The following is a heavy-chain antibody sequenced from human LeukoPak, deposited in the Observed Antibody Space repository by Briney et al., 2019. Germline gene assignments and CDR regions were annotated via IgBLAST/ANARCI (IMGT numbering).Heavy chain of an antibody. V-gene: IGHV3-30*02. CDR2: IRYDGSNK. J-gene: IGHJ3*02. Sequence: GGSLRLSCAASGFTFSSYGMHWVRQAPGKGLEWVAFIRYDGSNKYYADSVKGRFTISRDNSKNTLYLQMNSLRAEDTAVYYCARDGADYYGSGGRAFDIWGQGTMVTVSS. CDR3: ARDGADYYGSGGRAFDI. CDR1: GFTFSSYG. D-gene: IGHD3-10*01.